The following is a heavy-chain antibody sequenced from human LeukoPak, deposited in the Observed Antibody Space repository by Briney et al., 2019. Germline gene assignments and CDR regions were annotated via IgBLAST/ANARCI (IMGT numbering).Heavy chain of an antibody. V-gene: IGHV4-31*03. D-gene: IGHD1-14*01. CDR2: IYYSGST. CDR3: ARQYKYVKGNHLAGLVDY. J-gene: IGHJ4*02. CDR1: GGSISSGGYY. Sequence: PSETLSLTCTVSGGSISSGGYYWSWIRQHPGKGLEWIGYIYYSGSTYYNPSLKSRVTISVDTSKNQFSLKLSSVTAADTAVYYCARQYKYVKGNHLAGLVDYWGQGTLVTVSS.